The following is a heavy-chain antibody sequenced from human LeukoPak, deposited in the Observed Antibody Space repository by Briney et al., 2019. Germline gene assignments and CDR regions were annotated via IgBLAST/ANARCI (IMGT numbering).Heavy chain of an antibody. J-gene: IGHJ4*02. Sequence: PGGSLRLSCAASGFTFSDYYMTWIRQAPGKGLEWLSYISGNSRHTDYADSVKGRFIISRDNAKNSLYLQMNGLRVEDTAVYYCARNSYSLAAAGKSDYWGQGTLVTASS. CDR1: GFTFSDYY. CDR2: ISGNSRHT. CDR3: ARNSYSLAAAGKSDY. D-gene: IGHD6-13*01. V-gene: IGHV3-11*06.